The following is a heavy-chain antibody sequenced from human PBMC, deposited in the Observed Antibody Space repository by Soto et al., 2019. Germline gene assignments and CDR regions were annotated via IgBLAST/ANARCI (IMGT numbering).Heavy chain of an antibody. Sequence: ASVKVSCKASGDTFTSYAIHWVRQAPGQKREWMGCINGGTGNTEYSQKFQGRVSITRDTSASTAYMELSSLRSEDTAVYYCGRDTVGVEVVGNFFDCFDYWGRGTLVTVSS. CDR2: INGGTGNT. J-gene: IGHJ4*02. D-gene: IGHD2-15*01. CDR3: GRDTVGVEVVGNFFDCFDY. V-gene: IGHV1-3*01. CDR1: GDTFTSYA.